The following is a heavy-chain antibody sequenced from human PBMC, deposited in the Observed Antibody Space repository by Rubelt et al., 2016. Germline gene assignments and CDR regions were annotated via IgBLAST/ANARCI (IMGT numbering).Heavy chain of an antibody. CDR2: ISYDGSNK. J-gene: IGHJ2*01. D-gene: IGHD1-26*01. Sequence: AMHWVRQAPGKGLEWVAVISYDGSNKYYADSVKGRFTISRDNSKNTLYLQMNSLRAEDTAVYYCAREKGVWGGNVDVWYFDLWGRGTLVTVSS. CDR1: A. V-gene: IGHV3-30*04. CDR3: AREKGVWGGNVDVWYFDL.